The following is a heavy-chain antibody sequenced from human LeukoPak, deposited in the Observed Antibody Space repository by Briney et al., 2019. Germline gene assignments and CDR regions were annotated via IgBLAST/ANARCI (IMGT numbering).Heavy chain of an antibody. CDR1: GYTSTSYY. CDR3: ARATGYSSSWAPFEY. J-gene: IGHJ4*02. V-gene: IGHV1-46*01. CDR2: INPSGGST. D-gene: IGHD6-13*01. Sequence: ASVKVSCKASGYTSTSYYMHWVRQAPGQGLEWMGIINPSGGSTSYAQKFQGRVTMTRDMSTSTVYMELSSLRYEDTAVYYCARATGYSSSWAPFEYWGQGILVTVSS.